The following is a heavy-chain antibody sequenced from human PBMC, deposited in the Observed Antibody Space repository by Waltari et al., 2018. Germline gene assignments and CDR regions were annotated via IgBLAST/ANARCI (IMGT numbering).Heavy chain of an antibody. J-gene: IGHJ6*02. D-gene: IGHD2-21*01. CDR3: ASDTGALWMDV. Sequence: QVQLVQSGAEVKKPGASVKISCKTSEYPFTSSYVHWVRQAPGPGLEWMGIINPSGGSTIYAQKFQGRVTMTRDTSTSTVYMELSSLRSEDTAVYYCASDTGALWMDVWGQGTTVTVSS. V-gene: IGHV1-46*01. CDR2: INPSGGST. CDR1: EYPFTSSY.